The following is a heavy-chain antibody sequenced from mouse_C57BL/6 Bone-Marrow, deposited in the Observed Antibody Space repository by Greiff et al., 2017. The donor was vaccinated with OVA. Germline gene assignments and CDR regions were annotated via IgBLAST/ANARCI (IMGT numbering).Heavy chain of an antibody. CDR3: AGLYSPFAN. CDR2: ISYDGSN. J-gene: IGHJ3*01. D-gene: IGHD2-1*01. CDR1: GYSITSGYY. V-gene: IGHV3-6*01. Sequence: VQLKESGPGLVKPSQSLSLTCSVTGYSITSGYYWNWIRQFPGNKLEWMGYISYDGSNNYNPSLKNRISITRDTSKNQFFLKLNAVTTEDTATYYWAGLYSPFANGGQGTLVTVSA.